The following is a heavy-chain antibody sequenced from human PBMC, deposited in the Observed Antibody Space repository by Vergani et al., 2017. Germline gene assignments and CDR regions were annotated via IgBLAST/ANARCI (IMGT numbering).Heavy chain of an antibody. J-gene: IGHJ6*04. CDR1: GGSFRGYY. Sequence: QVQLQQWRAGLLKPSETLSLTSAVYGGSFRGYYWSWIPQPLGKGLEWIGEINHSVSTNYNPSLKRRVTISVDTSKNQFSLKLSSVTAADTAVYYCASDVTKRQGVWGKGTTVTVSS. V-gene: IGHV4-34*01. D-gene: IGHD1/OR15-1a*01. CDR3: ASDVTKRQGV. CDR2: INHSVST.